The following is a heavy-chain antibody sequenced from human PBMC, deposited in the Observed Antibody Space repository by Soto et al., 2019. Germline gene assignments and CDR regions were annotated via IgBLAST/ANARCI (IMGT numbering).Heavy chain of an antibody. CDR2: IYSGGST. D-gene: IGHD3-3*01. Sequence: EVQLVESGGGLVQPGGSLRLSCAASGFTVSSNYMSWVRQAPGKGLEWVSVIYSGGSTYYADSVKGRFTISRDNSKNTLYLQMNSLRAEDTAVYYCARTAYDFWSGYYGYFDYWGQGTLVTVSS. J-gene: IGHJ4*02. CDR1: GFTVSSNY. CDR3: ARTAYDFWSGYYGYFDY. V-gene: IGHV3-66*01.